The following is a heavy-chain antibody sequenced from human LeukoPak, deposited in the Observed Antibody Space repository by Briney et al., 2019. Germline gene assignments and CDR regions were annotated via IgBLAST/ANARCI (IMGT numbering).Heavy chain of an antibody. CDR3: ARLSLKVLEWSPTKGKETHYFDY. CDR2: IYHSGNT. CDR1: GGSISSSNW. D-gene: IGHD3-3*01. V-gene: IGHV4-4*02. J-gene: IGHJ4*02. Sequence: SETLSLTCTVSGGSISSSNWWSWVRQPPGKGLEWIGEIYHSGNTNYNPSLKSRVTILEDKSKNQFSLKLSSVTAADTAVYYCARLSLKVLEWSPTKGKETHYFDYWGQGTLVTVSS.